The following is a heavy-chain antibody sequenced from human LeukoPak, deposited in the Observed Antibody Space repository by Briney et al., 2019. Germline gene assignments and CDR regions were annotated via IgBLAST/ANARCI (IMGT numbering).Heavy chain of an antibody. V-gene: IGHV4-39*07. Sequence: SETLSLTCTVSGGSISSSSYYWGWIRQPPGKGLEWIGSIYYSGSTYYNPSLKSRVTISVDTSKNQFSLKLSSVTAADTAVYYCARGLRYFDWSVYYYYMDVWGKGTTVTVSS. J-gene: IGHJ6*03. CDR3: ARGLRYFDWSVYYYYMDV. D-gene: IGHD3-9*01. CDR1: GGSISSSSYY. CDR2: IYYSGST.